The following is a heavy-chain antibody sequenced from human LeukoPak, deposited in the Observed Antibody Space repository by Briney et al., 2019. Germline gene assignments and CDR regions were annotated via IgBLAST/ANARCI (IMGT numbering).Heavy chain of an antibody. CDR1: GGSFSGYY. CDR3: ARRTMSSSRAFDP. CDR2: INHSGST. Sequence: SETLSLTCAVYGGSFSGYYWSWIRQPPGKGLEWIGEINHSGSTNYNPSLKSRVTISVDTSKNQFSLKLGSVTAADTAVYYCARRTMSSSRAFDPWGQGTLVTVSS. V-gene: IGHV4-34*01. J-gene: IGHJ5*02. D-gene: IGHD6-13*01.